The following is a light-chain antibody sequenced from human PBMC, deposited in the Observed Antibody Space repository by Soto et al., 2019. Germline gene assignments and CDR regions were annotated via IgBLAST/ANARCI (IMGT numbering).Light chain of an antibody. Sequence: EIVLTQSPGTLSLSPGGRATLSFMSSPIISHTLAWYQQKPVQAPRLLIYCASKRATGFPARFSGSGSGTDFTLTISSLQSEDFAVYYCQQYNNWPWTFGQGTKVDIK. V-gene: IGKV3-15*01. CDR1: PIISHT. J-gene: IGKJ1*01. CDR3: QQYNNWPWT. CDR2: CAS.